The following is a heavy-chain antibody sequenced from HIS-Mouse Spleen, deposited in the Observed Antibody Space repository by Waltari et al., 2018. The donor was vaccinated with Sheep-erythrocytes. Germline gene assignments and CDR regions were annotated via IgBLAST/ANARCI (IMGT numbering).Heavy chain of an antibody. CDR3: ARQNPLYYYYYGMDV. CDR2: INPNGGGT. V-gene: IGHV1-2*02. J-gene: IGHJ6*02. Sequence: QVQLVQSGAEVKKPGASVKVSCKASGYTFTGYYMHWVRPAPGQGLEWSGGINPNGGGTNDSQKFQGSVTMTSDTSISTAYMELSRLRSDDTAVYYCARQNPLYYYYYGMDVWGQGTTVTVSS. CDR1: GYTFTGYY.